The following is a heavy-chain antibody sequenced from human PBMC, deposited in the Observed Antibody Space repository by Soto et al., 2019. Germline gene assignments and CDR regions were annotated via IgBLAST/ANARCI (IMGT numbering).Heavy chain of an antibody. D-gene: IGHD2-2*01. V-gene: IGHV4-34*01. CDR1: GGSFSGYY. Sequence: SETLSLTCAVYGGSFSGYYWSWIRQPPGKGLEWIGEINHSGSTNYNPSLKSRVTISVDTSKNQFSLKLSSVTAADTAVYYCAREGQYQLLSRNHYYYCYMDVWGKGTTVTVSS. CDR2: INHSGST. J-gene: IGHJ6*03. CDR3: AREGQYQLLSRNHYYYCYMDV.